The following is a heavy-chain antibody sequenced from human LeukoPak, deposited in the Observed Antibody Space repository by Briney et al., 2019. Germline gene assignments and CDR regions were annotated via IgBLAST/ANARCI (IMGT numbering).Heavy chain of an antibody. D-gene: IGHD2-8*01. V-gene: IGHV3-48*02. J-gene: IGHJ4*02. CDR3: TRFVRATWSSDY. Sequence: DSVKGRFTISRDDSKDSLFLQMSSLRDEDTAVYYCTRFVRATWSSDYWGQGTLVTVSS.